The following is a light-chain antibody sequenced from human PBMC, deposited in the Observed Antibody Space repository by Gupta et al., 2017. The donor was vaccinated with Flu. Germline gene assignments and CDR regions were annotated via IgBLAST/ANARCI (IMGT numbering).Light chain of an antibody. CDR3: LLFSGNEWV. CDR2: SPS. J-gene: IGLJ3*02. Sequence: QTGVTQEPSLTVSPGGAGSPTCASNTGAVTSVSYPNWLQQKPGQAPRAMNYSPSNLLSWTPARFSGSLLGGKAALTLSGVEPDDEAEYYCLLFSGNEWVFGGGTKLTVL. V-gene: IGLV7-43*01. CDR1: TGAVTSVSY.